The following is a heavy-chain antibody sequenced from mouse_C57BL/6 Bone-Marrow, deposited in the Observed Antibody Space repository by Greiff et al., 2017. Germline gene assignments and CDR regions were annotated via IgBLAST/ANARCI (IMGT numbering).Heavy chain of an antibody. D-gene: IGHD4-1*01. J-gene: IGHJ3*01. CDR2: IDPADSYT. CDR3: ARLGAY. CDR1: GYTFTSYW. Sequence: QVQLQQPGAELVRPGTSVKLSCKASGYTFTSYWMHWVKQRPGQGLEWIGVIDPADSYTNYNQKFKGKATLTVDTSSSTAYMQLSSLTSEGSAVYYCARLGAYWVQGTLVTVSA. V-gene: IGHV1-59*01.